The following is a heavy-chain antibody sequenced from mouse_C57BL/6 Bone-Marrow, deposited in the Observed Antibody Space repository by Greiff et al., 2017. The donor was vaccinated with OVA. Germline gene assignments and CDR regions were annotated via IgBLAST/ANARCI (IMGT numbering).Heavy chain of an antibody. CDR1: GYTFTTYP. Sequence: QVQLQQSGAELVKPGASVKMSCKASGYTFTTYPIEWMKQNHGKSLEWIGNFHPNNDDTKYNEKFKGKATLTVEKSSSTVYLALSRLTSDDSAVYYCERYLLWVSRRDWYFDVWGTGTTVTVSS. CDR3: ERYLLWVSRRDWYFDV. J-gene: IGHJ1*03. CDR2: FHPNNDDT. D-gene: IGHD2-1*01. V-gene: IGHV1-47*01.